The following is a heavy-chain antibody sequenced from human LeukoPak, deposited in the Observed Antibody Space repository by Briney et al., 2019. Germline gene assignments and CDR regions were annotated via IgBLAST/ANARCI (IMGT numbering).Heavy chain of an antibody. Sequence: PGGSLRLSCAASGFTFSSYWMSWVRQAPGKGLEWAANIKQDGSEKYYVDSVKGRFTISRDNAKNSLYLQMNSLRAEDTAMYYCARESGDFWSGYYYFDYWGQGTLVTVSS. D-gene: IGHD3-3*01. CDR2: IKQDGSEK. CDR1: GFTFSSYW. V-gene: IGHV3-7*01. J-gene: IGHJ4*02. CDR3: ARESGDFWSGYYYFDY.